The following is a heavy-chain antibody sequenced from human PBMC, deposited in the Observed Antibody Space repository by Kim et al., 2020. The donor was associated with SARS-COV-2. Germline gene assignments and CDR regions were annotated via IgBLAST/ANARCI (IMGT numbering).Heavy chain of an antibody. CDR3: ASAPPGVRGDVWYFAL. Sequence: SETLSLTCTVSGGPISSYYWSWIRQPPGKGLEWIGYIYHTGSTNYNPSLKSRVSISVDTYNNQFSLKLSSVTAADTALYYCASAPPGVRGDVWYFALWGRGTLVTVSS. J-gene: IGHJ2*01. CDR1: GGPISSYY. CDR2: IYHTGST. V-gene: IGHV4-59*08. D-gene: IGHD3-10*01.